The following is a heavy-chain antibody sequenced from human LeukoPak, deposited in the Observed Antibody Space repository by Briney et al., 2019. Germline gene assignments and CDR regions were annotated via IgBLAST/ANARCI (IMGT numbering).Heavy chain of an antibody. Sequence: GGSLRLSCAASGFTFSSYGMHWVRQAPGKGLEWVAVIWYDGSNKYYADSVKGRFTISRDNSKNTLYLQMNSLRAEDTAVYYCARDTYYDILTGYYKGYYYYGMDVWGKGTTVTVSS. V-gene: IGHV3-33*01. CDR3: ARDTYYDILTGYYKGYYYYGMDV. CDR1: GFTFSSYG. J-gene: IGHJ6*04. D-gene: IGHD3-9*01. CDR2: IWYDGSNK.